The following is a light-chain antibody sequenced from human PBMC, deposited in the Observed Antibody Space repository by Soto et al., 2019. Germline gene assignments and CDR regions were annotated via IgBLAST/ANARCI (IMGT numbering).Light chain of an antibody. CDR3: QQYQSLT. CDR1: QSVSSY. Sequence: EIVLTHSPATLSLSPCERAALSCRASQSVSSYLAWYQQKPGQAPRLLIHGASSRVTGIPDRFSGSGSGTDFTLTITRLEPEDFAVYYCQQYQSLTFGGGTKVDIK. V-gene: IGKV3-20*01. J-gene: IGKJ4*01. CDR2: GAS.